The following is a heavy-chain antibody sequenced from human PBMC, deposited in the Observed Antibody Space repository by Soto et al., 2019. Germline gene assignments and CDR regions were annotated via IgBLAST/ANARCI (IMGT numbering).Heavy chain of an antibody. Sequence: GGSLRLSCAASGFTFDSYWMSWVRQAPGKGLEWVANIKQDGSEKYYVDSVKGRFTISRDSAKNSLYLQMNSLRAEDTALYYCARDRVLRFLEWLPYYGMDVWGQGTTVTVSS. CDR3: ARDRVLRFLEWLPYYGMDV. J-gene: IGHJ6*02. CDR1: GFTFDSYW. D-gene: IGHD3-3*01. CDR2: IKQDGSEK. V-gene: IGHV3-7*01.